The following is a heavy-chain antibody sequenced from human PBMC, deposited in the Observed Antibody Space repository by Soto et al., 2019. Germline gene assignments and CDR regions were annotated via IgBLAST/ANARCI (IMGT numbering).Heavy chain of an antibody. J-gene: IGHJ4*02. CDR3: AGEEDHSGRAFDY. CDR2: IYYSGST. CDR1: GGSVSSGSYY. V-gene: IGHV4-61*01. D-gene: IGHD1-26*01. Sequence: SETLSLTCTVSGGSVSSGSYYWSWIRQPPGKGLEWIGYIYYSGSTNYNPSLKSRVTISVDTSKNQFSLKLSSVTAADTAVYYCAGEEDHSGRAFDYWGQGTLVTVSS.